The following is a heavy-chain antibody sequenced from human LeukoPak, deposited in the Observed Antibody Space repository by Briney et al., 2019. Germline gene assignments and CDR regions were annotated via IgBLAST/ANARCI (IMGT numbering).Heavy chain of an antibody. V-gene: IGHV3-74*01. CDR2: INSDGSST. D-gene: IGHD6-19*01. CDR3: ASIAVAGRNAFDI. CDR1: GFTFSSYW. J-gene: IGHJ3*02. Sequence: PGGSLRLSCAASGFTFSSYWMHWVRQAPGKGLVWVSRINSDGSSTSYADSVKGRLTISRDNAKNTLYLQMNSLRAEDTAVYYCASIAVAGRNAFDIWGQGTMVTVSS.